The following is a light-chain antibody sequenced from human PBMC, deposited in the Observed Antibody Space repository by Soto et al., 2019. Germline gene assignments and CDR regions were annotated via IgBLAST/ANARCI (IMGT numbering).Light chain of an antibody. V-gene: IGKV3-20*01. CDR2: GAS. CDR3: QHYNFWPHS. J-gene: IGKJ2*01. Sequence: EIVLTQSPGTLSLSPGARATLSCRASQSVSTSSLAWYQQKGGQAPRLLIHGASSRATGIPDRFSGSGSGTDFTLTISSLEPEDVSIYFCQHYNFWPHSFGQGTKVDIK. CDR1: QSVSTSS.